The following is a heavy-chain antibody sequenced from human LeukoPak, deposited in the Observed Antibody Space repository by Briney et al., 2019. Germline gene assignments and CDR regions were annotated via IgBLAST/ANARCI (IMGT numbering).Heavy chain of an antibody. CDR3: AKLHQWGTRIPVDY. Sequence: PGGSLRLSCAASGFTFSSYGMHWVRQAPGKGLEWVAVISYDGSNKYYADSVKGRFTISRDNSKNTLYLQMNSLRAEDTAVYYCAKLHQWGTRIPVDYWGQGTLVTVSS. CDR2: ISYDGSNK. J-gene: IGHJ4*02. D-gene: IGHD3-16*01. CDR1: GFTFSSYG. V-gene: IGHV3-30*18.